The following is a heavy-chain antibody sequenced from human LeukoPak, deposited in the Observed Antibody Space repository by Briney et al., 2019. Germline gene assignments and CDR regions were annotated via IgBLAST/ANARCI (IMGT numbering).Heavy chain of an antibody. CDR3: ARSQNYYGSGDY. V-gene: IGHV4-61*01. CDR1: GGSVSNGNFY. D-gene: IGHD3-10*01. Sequence: PSETLSLTCTVSGGSVSNGNFYWSWLRQPPGKPLEWIGYVYYTGSAYYNPSLEGRVTISVDTSKNQFSVRLSSVTAADTATYYCARSQNYYGSGDYWSQGTLVTVSS. J-gene: IGHJ4*02. CDR2: VYYTGSA.